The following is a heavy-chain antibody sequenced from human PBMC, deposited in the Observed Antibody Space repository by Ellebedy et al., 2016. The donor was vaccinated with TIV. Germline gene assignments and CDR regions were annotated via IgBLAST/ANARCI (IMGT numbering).Heavy chain of an antibody. CDR2: IYWDETI. D-gene: IGHD7-27*01. CDR3: ARTGDPYFDY. Sequence: SGPTLVKPTQTLTLTCTLSGFSIGSSGVAVGWIRQPPGKALEWLALIYWDETISYSPSLKSRLTISRDTSKNQVVLTMTSMAPMDTATYFCARTGDPYFDYWGQGTLVTVSS. V-gene: IGHV2-5*02. CDR1: GFSIGSSGVA. J-gene: IGHJ4*02.